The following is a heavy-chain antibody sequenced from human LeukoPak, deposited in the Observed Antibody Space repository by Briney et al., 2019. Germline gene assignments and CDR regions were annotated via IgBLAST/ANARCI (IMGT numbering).Heavy chain of an antibody. D-gene: IGHD3-3*01. CDR2: ISGSGGST. J-gene: IGHJ4*02. CDR1: GFTVSSNY. Sequence: GGSLRLSCAASGFTVSSNYMSWVRQAPGKGLEWVSAISGSGGSTYYADSVKGRFTISRDNSKNTLYLQMNSLRAEDTAVYYRAKGGERTYYDFWSAYGIDYWGQGTLVTVSS. V-gene: IGHV3-23*01. CDR3: AKGGERTYYDFWSAYGIDY.